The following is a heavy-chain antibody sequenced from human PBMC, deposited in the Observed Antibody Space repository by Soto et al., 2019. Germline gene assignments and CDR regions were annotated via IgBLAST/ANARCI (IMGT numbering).Heavy chain of an antibody. J-gene: IGHJ4*02. D-gene: IGHD2-2*01. CDR3: ARDAYCSTTSCYIYFDY. CDR1: GFTFSSYS. CDR2: ITNGSDYI. Sequence: PGGSLRLSCAASGFTFSSYSMNWVCQAPGKGLEWVASITNGSDYIYYADSVKGRFTISRDNAKNSLYLQMNSLRAEDTALYYCARDAYCSTTSCYIYFDYWGQGTLVTVSS. V-gene: IGHV3-21*06.